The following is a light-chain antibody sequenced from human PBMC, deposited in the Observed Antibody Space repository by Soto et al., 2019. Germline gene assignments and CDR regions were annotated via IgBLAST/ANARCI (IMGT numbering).Light chain of an antibody. V-gene: IGKV1-6*01. Sequence: AIQMTQSPSSLSASVADRVTITCRASQGTRNDLGWYQQKPGKAPKLLIYAASSLQSGVPSRFSGSGSGTDFTLTISSLQPEDFATYYCLQDYNYPWTFGQGTKVEIK. CDR2: AAS. CDR3: LQDYNYPWT. J-gene: IGKJ1*01. CDR1: QGTRND.